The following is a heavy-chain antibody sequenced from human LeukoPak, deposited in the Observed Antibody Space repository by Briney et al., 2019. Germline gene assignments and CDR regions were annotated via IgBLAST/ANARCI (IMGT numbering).Heavy chain of an antibody. J-gene: IGHJ4*02. V-gene: IGHV3-30*03. D-gene: IGHD2-2*01. CDR3: ARAMVVVVPAAM. CDR1: GFSFSSYS. Sequence: PGGSLRLSCAASGFSFSSYSINWVRQAPGKGLEWVAVISYDGNSKYYANSVKGRFTISRDNSKNTLYLQMNSLRAEDTAVYYCARAMVVVVPAAMWGQGTLVTVSS. CDR2: ISYDGNSK.